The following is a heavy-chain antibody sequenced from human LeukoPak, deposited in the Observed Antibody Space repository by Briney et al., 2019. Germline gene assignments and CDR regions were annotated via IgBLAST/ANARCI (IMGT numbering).Heavy chain of an antibody. V-gene: IGHV3-21*01. CDR1: GFTFSSYS. D-gene: IGHD6-13*01. CDR3: ARADSSSWWPPDSFPAMFDY. Sequence: GGSLRLSCAASGFTFSSYSMNWVRQAPGKGLEWVSSISSSSSYIYYADSVKGRFTISRDNAKNSLYLQMNSLRAEDTAVYYCARADSSSWWPPDSFPAMFDYWGQGTLVTVSS. J-gene: IGHJ4*02. CDR2: ISSSSSYI.